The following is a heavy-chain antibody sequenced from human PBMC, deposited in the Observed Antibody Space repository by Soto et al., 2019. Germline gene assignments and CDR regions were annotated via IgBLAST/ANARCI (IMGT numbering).Heavy chain of an antibody. J-gene: IGHJ6*02. CDR3: ASRIEPHMVRGEPELYGMDV. V-gene: IGHV1-46*01. CDR2: INPSGGST. CDR1: GYTFTSYY. Sequence: ASVKVSCKVSGYTFTSYYMHWVRQAPGQGLEWMGIINPSGGSTSYAQKFQGRVTMTRDTSTSTVYMELSSLRSEDTAVYYCASRIEPHMVRGEPELYGMDVWGQGTTVTVSS. D-gene: IGHD3-10*01.